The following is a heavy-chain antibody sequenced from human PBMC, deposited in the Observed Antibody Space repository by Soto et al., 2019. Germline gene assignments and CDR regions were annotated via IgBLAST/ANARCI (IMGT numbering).Heavy chain of an antibody. V-gene: IGHV3-33*01. CDR3: ARTHSSGWYFDS. J-gene: IGHJ4*02. D-gene: IGHD6-19*01. CDR1: GFTFSSYG. Sequence: QVQLVESGGGVVQPGRSLRLSCAASGFTFSSYGMHWVRQAPGKGLEWVAVIWYDGSNKYYADSVKGRFTISRDNSKNTLYLQMNSLRAEDTAVYYCARTHSSGWYFDSWGQGTLVTVSS. CDR2: IWYDGSNK.